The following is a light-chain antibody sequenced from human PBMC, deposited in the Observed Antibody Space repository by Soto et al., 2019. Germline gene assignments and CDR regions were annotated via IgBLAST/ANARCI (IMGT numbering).Light chain of an antibody. CDR3: NSFTTTTTYV. V-gene: IGLV2-14*03. CDR1: SSDVGGFDH. J-gene: IGLJ1*01. CDR2: DVS. Sequence: QSALTQPASGSGSPGQSITISCTGASSDVGGFDHVSWYQQHPGKVPRLLIYDVSSRPSGVSDRFSGSKSGNTASLTISGLQAADEADYYCNSFTTTTTYVFGTGTKVTVL.